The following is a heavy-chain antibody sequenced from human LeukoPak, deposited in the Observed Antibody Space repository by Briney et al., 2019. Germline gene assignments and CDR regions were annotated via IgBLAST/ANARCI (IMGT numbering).Heavy chain of an antibody. CDR2: INSDGNST. Sequence: GGSLRLSCAASGFTFSSYWMHWVRQAPGKGLVWVSRINSDGNSTNYADSVKGRFTISRDNAKNTLYLQMKSLRAEDTAVYYCARRFALRGFDVWGQGTMVTASS. CDR3: ARRFALRGFDV. V-gene: IGHV3-74*01. CDR1: GFTFSSYW. J-gene: IGHJ3*01. D-gene: IGHD3-16*01.